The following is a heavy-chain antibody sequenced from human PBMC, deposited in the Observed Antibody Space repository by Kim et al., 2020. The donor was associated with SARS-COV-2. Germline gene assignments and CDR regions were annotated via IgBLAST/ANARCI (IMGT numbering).Heavy chain of an antibody. V-gene: IGHV1-24*01. CDR3: ATLRGTAYGEDWFDP. J-gene: IGHJ5*02. CDR2: FHPEEGET. CDR1: GLTLSELS. Sequence: ASVKVSCKVSGLTLSELSIHWVRQAPGKGLEWVGGFHPEEGETLYAQNFQGRVTMTEDTSTDTASMDLRSLRSEDTAVYYCATLRGTAYGEDWFDPWGQGTLVIVSS. D-gene: IGHD3-10*01.